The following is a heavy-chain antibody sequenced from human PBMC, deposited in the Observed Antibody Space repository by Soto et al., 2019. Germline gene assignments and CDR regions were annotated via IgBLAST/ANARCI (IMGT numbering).Heavy chain of an antibody. D-gene: IGHD6-19*01. CDR3: ARALSVAQYYYYMDV. CDR2: ISPYNGNT. V-gene: IGHV1-18*01. Sequence: ASVKVSCKTSGYTFTTYGISWVRQAPGQGLEWMGWISPYNGNTHYAQKFQGRVTMTTDTSTTTAYMELRTLRSDDRAVYFCARALSVAQYYYYMDVCGKGTTVPVSS. J-gene: IGHJ6*03. CDR1: GYTFTTYG.